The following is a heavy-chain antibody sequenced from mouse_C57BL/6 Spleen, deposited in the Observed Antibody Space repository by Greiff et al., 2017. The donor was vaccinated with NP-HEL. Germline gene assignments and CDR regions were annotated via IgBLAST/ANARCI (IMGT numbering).Heavy chain of an antibody. CDR2: IDPETGGT. CDR3: TRREYYGSSYDFDY. Sequence: VQRVESGAELVRPGASVTLSCKASGYTFTDYEMHWVKQTPVHGLEWIGAIDPETGGTAYNQKFKGKAILTADKSSSTAYMELRSLTSEDSAVYYCTRREYYGSSYDFDYWGQGTTLTVSS. J-gene: IGHJ2*01. V-gene: IGHV1-15*01. D-gene: IGHD1-1*01. CDR1: GYTFTDYE.